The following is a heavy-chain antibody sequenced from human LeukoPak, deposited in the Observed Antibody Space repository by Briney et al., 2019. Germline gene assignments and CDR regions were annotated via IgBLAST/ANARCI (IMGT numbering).Heavy chain of an antibody. CDR3: ARHVKAADDTYYRWFDP. J-gene: IGHJ5*02. CDR2: IHTSEGT. Sequence: SETLSLTCTVSGDSISGYYWSWVRQPPGKGLEWIAYIHTSEGTDYNPSLKSRVTVSVDTSKNQFSLKLSSVTAADTAIYYCARHVKAADDTYYRWFDPSGQGTLVTVSS. CDR1: GDSISGYY. V-gene: IGHV4-4*09. D-gene: IGHD6-25*01.